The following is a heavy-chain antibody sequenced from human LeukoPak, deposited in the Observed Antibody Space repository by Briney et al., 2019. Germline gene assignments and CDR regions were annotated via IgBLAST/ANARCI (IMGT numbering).Heavy chain of an antibody. D-gene: IGHD2-2*01. CDR3: ARDPPFCSSTNCYVDY. CDR1: GFTFSSYA. Sequence: GGSLRLSCAASGFTFSSYAMSWVRQAPGKGLEWVSAISGSGGSTYYADSVKGRFTISRDNAKNSLSLQMNSLRAEDTAVYYCARDPPFCSSTNCYVDYWGQGTLVTVSS. CDR2: ISGSGGST. J-gene: IGHJ4*02. V-gene: IGHV3-23*01.